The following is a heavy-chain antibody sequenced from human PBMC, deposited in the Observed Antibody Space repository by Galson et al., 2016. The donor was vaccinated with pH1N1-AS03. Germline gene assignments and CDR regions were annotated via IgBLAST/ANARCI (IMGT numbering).Heavy chain of an antibody. CDR3: ARAQHPDIVGVTGGWFDP. CDR1: GGTFSSYV. D-gene: IGHD1-26*01. J-gene: IGHJ5*02. V-gene: IGHV1-69*13. CDR2: IIPIFGTA. Sequence: SVKVSCKASGGTFSSYVISWVRQAPGQGLEWMGEIIPIFGTANYAQRFQGRVTITADESTSTAYMEVSSLRSEDTAVYYCARAQHPDIVGVTGGWFDPWGQGTLVTVSS.